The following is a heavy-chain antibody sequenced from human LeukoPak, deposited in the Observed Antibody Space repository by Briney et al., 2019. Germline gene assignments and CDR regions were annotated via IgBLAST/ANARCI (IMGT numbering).Heavy chain of an antibody. J-gene: IGHJ4*02. CDR2: ISSSSSYI. D-gene: IGHD3-22*01. Sequence: GGSLRLSCAASGFTFSSYSMNWVRQAPGKGLEWVSSISSSSSYIYYADSVKGRFTISRDNAKNSLYLQMNSLRAEDTAVYYCARDRSLYDSSGYPDYWGQGTLVTVSS. CDR1: GFTFSSYS. CDR3: ARDRSLYDSSGYPDY. V-gene: IGHV3-21*04.